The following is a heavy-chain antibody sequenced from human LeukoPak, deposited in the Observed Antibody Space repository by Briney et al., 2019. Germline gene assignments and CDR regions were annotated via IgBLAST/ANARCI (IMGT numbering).Heavy chain of an antibody. CDR2: IIPIFGIA. J-gene: IGHJ4*02. Sequence: GASVKVSCKASGGTLSSYAIRWVRQAPGQGLEWRGRIIPIFGIANYAQKFQGRVTITADKSTSTAYMELSSLRSEDTAVYYCARDPDYYDSRPFDYWGQGTLVTVSS. CDR1: GGTLSSYA. CDR3: ARDPDYYDSRPFDY. D-gene: IGHD3-22*01. V-gene: IGHV1-69*04.